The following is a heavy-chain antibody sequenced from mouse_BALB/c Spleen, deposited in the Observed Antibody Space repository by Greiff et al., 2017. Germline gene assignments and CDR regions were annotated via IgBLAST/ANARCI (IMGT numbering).Heavy chain of an antibody. CDR2: ISYSGST. J-gene: IGHJ3*01. Sequence: DVKLQESGPGLVKPSQSLSLTCTVTGYSITSDYAWNWIRQFPGNKLEWMGYISYSGSTSYNPSLKSRISITRDTSKNQFFLQLNSVTTEDTATYYCARMDGSFAYWGQGTLVTVSA. CDR1: GYSITSDYA. CDR3: ARMDGSFAY. V-gene: IGHV3-2*02.